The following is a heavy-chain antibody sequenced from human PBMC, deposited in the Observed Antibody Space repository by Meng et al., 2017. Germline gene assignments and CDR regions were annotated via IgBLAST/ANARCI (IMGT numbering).Heavy chain of an antibody. V-gene: IGHV1-69*01. D-gene: IGHD5-18*01. CDR3: ARGGYSYGLWFDP. CDR2: IIPIFGTA. Sequence: QVQRVKYGAEVKKLGSSVKVSCKASGGTFSSYAISWVRQAPGQGLEWMGGIIPIFGTANYAQKFQGRVTITADESTSTAYMELSSLRSEDTAVYYCARGGYSYGLWFDPWGQGTLVTVSS. J-gene: IGHJ5*02. CDR1: GGTFSSYA.